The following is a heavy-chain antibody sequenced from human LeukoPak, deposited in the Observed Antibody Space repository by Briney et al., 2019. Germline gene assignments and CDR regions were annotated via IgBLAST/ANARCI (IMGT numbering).Heavy chain of an antibody. J-gene: IGHJ6*03. CDR3: AKSETYGSGNSPYYYYYYMDV. V-gene: IGHV3-23*01. CDR1: GFTFSNYA. Sequence: GGSMRLSCAASGFTFSNYAMSWVRQAPGKGLEWVSSISGSGAGTYYEDSVKGRFTISRGISKNTLYLQMKSLRAEDTAVYYCAKSETYGSGNSPYYYYYYMDVWGKGTTVTVSS. D-gene: IGHD3-10*01. CDR2: ISGSGAGT.